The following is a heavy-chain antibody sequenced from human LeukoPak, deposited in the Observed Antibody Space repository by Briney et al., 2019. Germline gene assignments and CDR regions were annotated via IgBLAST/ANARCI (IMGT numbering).Heavy chain of an antibody. CDR1: GFTFSSYS. D-gene: IGHD3-10*01. CDR2: ISSSSSTI. J-gene: IGHJ5*02. CDR3: ARDRGMVRGTFDP. V-gene: IGHV3-48*01. Sequence: GGSLRLSCGASGFTFSSYSMNWVRQAPGKGLEWVSYISSSSSTIYYADSVKGRFTISRDNAKNSLYLQMNSLRAEDTAVYYCARDRGMVRGTFDPWGQGTLVTVSS.